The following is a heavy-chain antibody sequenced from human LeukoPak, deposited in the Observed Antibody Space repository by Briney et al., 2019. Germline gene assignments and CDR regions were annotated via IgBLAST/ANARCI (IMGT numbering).Heavy chain of an antibody. Sequence: GESLQISCKGSGYSFTSYWIGWVRPMPGKGLEWMGIIYPGDSDTRYSPSFQGQVTISADKSISTAYLQWSSLKASDTAMYYCASLTSSDILTGSTFDYWGQGTLVTVSS. D-gene: IGHD3-9*01. J-gene: IGHJ4*02. CDR3: ASLTSSDILTGSTFDY. V-gene: IGHV5-51*01. CDR2: IYPGDSDT. CDR1: GYSFTSYW.